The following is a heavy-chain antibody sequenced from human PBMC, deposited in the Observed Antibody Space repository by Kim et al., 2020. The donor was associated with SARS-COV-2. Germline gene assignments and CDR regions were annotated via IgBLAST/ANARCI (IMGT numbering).Heavy chain of an antibody. J-gene: IGHJ3*02. Sequence: ASVKVSCKASGYTFTGYHMHWVRQAPGQGLEWMGRINPNSGGADYAQNFQGRVTVTTDTSISTAYMDLSSLRSDDTAVYYCAREKVHRPGAFDIWGQGTMFTVSS. CDR3: AREKVHRPGAFDI. V-gene: IGHV1-2*06. CDR2: INPNSGGA. CDR1: GYTFTGYH.